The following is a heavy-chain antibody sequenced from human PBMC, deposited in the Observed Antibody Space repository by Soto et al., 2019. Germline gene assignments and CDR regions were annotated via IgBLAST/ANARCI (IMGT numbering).Heavy chain of an antibody. Sequence: GESLKISCQGSGYNFAGYWIAWVRQMPGKGLELMGIIYPSDSDTRYRPSFQGQVTISADKSISSAYLQWSSLRASDTAMYYCAREGVSTRTFDYWGQGTPVTVSS. J-gene: IGHJ4*02. V-gene: IGHV5-51*01. CDR1: GYNFAGYW. CDR3: AREGVSTRTFDY. D-gene: IGHD3-3*01. CDR2: IYPSDSDT.